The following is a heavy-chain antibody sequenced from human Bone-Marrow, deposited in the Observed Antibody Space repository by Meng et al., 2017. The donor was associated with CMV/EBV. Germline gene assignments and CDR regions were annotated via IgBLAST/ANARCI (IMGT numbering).Heavy chain of an antibody. CDR3: ARDLEYCGSTSCYEDCFDP. CDR1: GYTFTNYG. Sequence: ASVKVSCKASGYTFTNYGISWVRQAPGQGLEWMGWISAYDGDTNYARKFRGRLTMTTDTSTTTAYMELRSLRSDDTAVYYCARDLEYCGSTSCYEDCFDPWGQGTTVTVSS. D-gene: IGHD2-2*01. V-gene: IGHV1-18*01. CDR2: ISAYDGDT. J-gene: IGHJ5*02.